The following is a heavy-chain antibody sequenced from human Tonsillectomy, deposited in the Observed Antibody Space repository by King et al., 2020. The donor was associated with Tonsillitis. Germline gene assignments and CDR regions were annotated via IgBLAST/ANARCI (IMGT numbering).Heavy chain of an antibody. CDR3: ARALGMVGRALRPRYYGMDV. CDR2: ITYSGSA. V-gene: IGHV4-59*12. CDR1: GDSLSNYY. J-gene: IGHJ6*02. Sequence: VQLQESGPGRVRPSETLSLTCTVSGDSLSNYYWSWIRQPPGKGLEWIGYITYSGSANYNPSLKSRVSMSVYASRNEFSLELRSVAAADTAPYYCARALGMVGRALRPRYYGMDVWGQGTTVIVSS. D-gene: IGHD1-26*01.